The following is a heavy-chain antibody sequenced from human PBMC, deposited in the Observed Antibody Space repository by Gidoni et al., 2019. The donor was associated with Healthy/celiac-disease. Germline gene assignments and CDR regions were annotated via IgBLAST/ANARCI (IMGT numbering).Heavy chain of an antibody. CDR3: ARQLAYYYDSSGLDY. CDR2: ISSSSSYI. V-gene: IGHV3-21*01. D-gene: IGHD3-22*01. Sequence: EVQLVESGGGLVKPGGSLRLSCAASGFTFSSYSMNWVRQAPGKGLEWVSSISSSSSYIYYADSVKGRFTISRDNAKNSLYLQMNSLRAEDTAVYYCARQLAYYYDSSGLDYWGQGTLVTVSS. J-gene: IGHJ4*02. CDR1: GFTFSSYS.